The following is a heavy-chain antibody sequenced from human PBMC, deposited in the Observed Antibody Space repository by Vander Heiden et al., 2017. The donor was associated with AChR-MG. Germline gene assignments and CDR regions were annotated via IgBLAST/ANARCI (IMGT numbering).Heavy chain of an antibody. CDR3: ARGGSSSSPSASYYYYYGLDV. D-gene: IGHD6-6*01. CDR2: INPNSGGT. Sequence: QVQLVQSGAEVKKPGASVKVFCKASGYNFPGYYMHWVRQAPGQGLEWMGWINPNSGGTTYAQKFQGRVTMTGDTSISTAYMELSRLRSDDTAVYFCARGGSSSSPSASYYYYYGLDVWGPGTTVTVSS. J-gene: IGHJ6*02. CDR1: GYNFPGYY. V-gene: IGHV1-2*02.